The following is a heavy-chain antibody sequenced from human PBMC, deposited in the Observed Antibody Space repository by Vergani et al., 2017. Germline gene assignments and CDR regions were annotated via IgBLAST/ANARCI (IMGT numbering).Heavy chain of an antibody. D-gene: IGHD3-22*01. CDR1: GGSISSYY. CDR3: AREGSYDYDSSDPL. Sequence: QVQLQESGPGLVKPSETLSLTCTVSGGSISSYYWSWIRQPAGKGLEWVGRLYTSGSTSYNPSLKSRVTMSVDTSKNQFFLKLNTVTAAETAVYYCAREGSYDYDSSDPLWGQGTLVTVSS. J-gene: IGHJ4*02. CDR2: LYTSGST. V-gene: IGHV4-4*07.